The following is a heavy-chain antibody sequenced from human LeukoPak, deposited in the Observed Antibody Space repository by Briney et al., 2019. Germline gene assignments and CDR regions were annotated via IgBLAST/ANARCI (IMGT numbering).Heavy chain of an antibody. V-gene: IGHV3-21*01. J-gene: IGHJ4*02. CDR1: GFTFSRDT. CDR3: ARDQLSVRIAVAGPLY. D-gene: IGHD6-19*01. Sequence: GGSLRLSCAASGFTFSRDTMNWVRQAPGKGLEWVSSISSSSSYIYYADSVKGRFTISRDNSKNTLYLQMNSLRAEDTAVYYCARDQLSVRIAVAGPLYWGQGTLVTVSS. CDR2: ISSSSSYI.